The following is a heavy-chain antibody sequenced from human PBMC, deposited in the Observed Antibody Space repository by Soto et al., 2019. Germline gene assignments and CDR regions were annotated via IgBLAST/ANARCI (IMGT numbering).Heavy chain of an antibody. CDR1: VNTVSSNSAA. CDR3: ARQSGGGMDV. V-gene: IGHV6-1*01. D-gene: IGHD3-10*01. CDR2: TYYRSKWFN. J-gene: IGHJ6*02. Sequence: PSQTLSLTYAITVNTVSSNSAASIWIRQSPWTGLEWLGRTYYRSKWFNDYSVSVKSRMSVNHDTYKNQFCVQLNSVTPEDTAVYFWARQSGGGMDVWGQGATVTVS.